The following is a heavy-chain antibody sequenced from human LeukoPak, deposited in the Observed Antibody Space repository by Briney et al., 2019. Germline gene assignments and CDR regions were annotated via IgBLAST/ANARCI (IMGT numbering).Heavy chain of an antibody. V-gene: IGHV4-34*01. J-gene: IGHJ6*02. Sequence: PSETLSLTCTVSGGSISSYYWSWIRQPPGKGLEWIGEINHSGSTNYNPSLKSRVTISVDTSKNQFSLKLSSVTAADTAVYYCAREVVPAAIKGEGMDVWGQGTTVTVSS. D-gene: IGHD2-2*02. CDR1: GGSISSYY. CDR3: AREVVPAAIKGEGMDV. CDR2: INHSGST.